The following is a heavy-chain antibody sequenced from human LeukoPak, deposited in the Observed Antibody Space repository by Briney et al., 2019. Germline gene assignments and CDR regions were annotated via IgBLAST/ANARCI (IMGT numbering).Heavy chain of an antibody. J-gene: IGHJ4*02. V-gene: IGHV4-4*07. D-gene: IGHD3-16*02. Sequence: PSETLSLTCSVSGGSINSYWWSWIRQPAGKGLDFIGRIYTTGMTNYNPSLKSRVSMSVDTSKNKFSLELRSVTAADTAVYFCARAGYTISSYRFDYWGQGALVTVSS. CDR2: IYTTGMT. CDR1: GGSINSYW. CDR3: ARAGYTISSYRFDY.